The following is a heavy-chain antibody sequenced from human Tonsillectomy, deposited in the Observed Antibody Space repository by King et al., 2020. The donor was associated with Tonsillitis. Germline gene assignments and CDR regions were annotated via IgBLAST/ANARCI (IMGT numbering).Heavy chain of an antibody. CDR1: GGSISSSSYY. J-gene: IGHJ4*02. V-gene: IGHV4-39*01. CDR3: ASLDCSGGSCAFVY. CDR2: IYYSGST. Sequence: LQLQESGPGLVKPSETLSLTCTVSGGSISSSSYYWGWIRQPPGKGLEWIGSIYYSGSTYYNPSLKSRVTISVDTSKNQFSLKLSSVTAAETAVYYCASLDCSGGSCAFVYWGQGTLVTVSS. D-gene: IGHD2-15*01.